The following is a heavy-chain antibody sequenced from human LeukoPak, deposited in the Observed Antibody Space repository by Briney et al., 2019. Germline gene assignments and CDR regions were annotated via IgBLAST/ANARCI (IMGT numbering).Heavy chain of an antibody. V-gene: IGHV1-46*01. CDR3: ARDTGAYDFWSGYRGVYYMDV. Sequence: ASVKVSCKASGYTFTSYYMHWVRQAPGQGLEWMGIINPSGGSTSYTQKFQGRVTMTRDMSTSTVYMELSSLRSEDTAVYYCARDTGAYDFWSGYRGVYYMDVWGKGTTVTVSS. J-gene: IGHJ6*03. CDR1: GYTFTSYY. D-gene: IGHD3-3*01. CDR2: INPSGGST.